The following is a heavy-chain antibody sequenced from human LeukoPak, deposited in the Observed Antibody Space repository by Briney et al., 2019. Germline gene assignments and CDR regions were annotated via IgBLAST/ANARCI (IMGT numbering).Heavy chain of an antibody. CDR1: GFTFRRYG. V-gene: IGHV3-23*01. D-gene: IGHD3-3*01. J-gene: IGHJ6*03. CDR2: ISGSGSST. Sequence: GSLRLSCAASGFTFRRYGMSWVRQAPEKGLEWVSAISGSGSSTYYGDSVKGRFTISRDNSKNTLYLQMNSLRAEDTAVYYCARSPQILEWLLYYYYYYYMDVWGKGTTVTVSS. CDR3: ARSPQILEWLLYYYYYYYMDV.